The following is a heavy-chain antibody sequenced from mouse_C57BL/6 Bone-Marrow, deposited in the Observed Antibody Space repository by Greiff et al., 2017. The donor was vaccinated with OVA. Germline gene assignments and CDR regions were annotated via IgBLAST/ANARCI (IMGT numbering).Heavy chain of an antibody. Sequence: QVQLQQPGAELVKPGASVTLSCKASGYTFTSYWMQWVKQRPGQGLEWIGEIDPSDSYTNYNQKFKGKATLPADTSSITAYMQLSILTSEDSAFYYCARGSYSGSSDLYFDFWGTGTTVTVSS. CDR1: GYTFTSYW. J-gene: IGHJ1*03. CDR2: IDPSDSYT. V-gene: IGHV1-50*01. D-gene: IGHD1-1*01. CDR3: ARGSYSGSSDLYFDF.